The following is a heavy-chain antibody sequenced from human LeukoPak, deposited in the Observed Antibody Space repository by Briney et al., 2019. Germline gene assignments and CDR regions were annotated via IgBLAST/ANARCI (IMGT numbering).Heavy chain of an antibody. D-gene: IGHD3-16*01. CDR1: GGSISSYY. J-gene: IGHJ4*01. CDR3: AREGRSVTDGY. V-gene: IGHV4-4*07. CDR2: ISSSGST. Sequence: PSETLPVTRTVSGGSISSYYWTWIRQPAGKGLEWIGRISSSGSTNYNPSLKSRVTMSVDTSKSQFSLRLSSVTAADTAVYYCAREGRSVTDGYWGQVSPVTVSS.